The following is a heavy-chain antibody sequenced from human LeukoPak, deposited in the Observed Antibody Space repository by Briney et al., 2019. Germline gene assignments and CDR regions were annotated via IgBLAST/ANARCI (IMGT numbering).Heavy chain of an antibody. J-gene: IGHJ4*02. V-gene: IGHV4-4*07. CDR1: GGSISSYY. CDR2: IYTSGST. CDR3: ARHWVGTELTTSYPFDY. Sequence: SETLSLTCTVSGGSISSYYWSWIRQPAGKGLEWIGRIYTSGSTNYNPSLKSRVTMSVDTSKNQFSLNLNSVTATDTAVYYCARHWVGTELTTSYPFDYWGQGTLFTVSS. D-gene: IGHD4-11*01.